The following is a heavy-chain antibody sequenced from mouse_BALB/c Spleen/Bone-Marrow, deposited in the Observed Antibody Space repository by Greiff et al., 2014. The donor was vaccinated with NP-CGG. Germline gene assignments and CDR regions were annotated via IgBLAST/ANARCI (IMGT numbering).Heavy chain of an antibody. J-gene: IGHJ3*01. CDR3: AFYYYGSSSFAY. CDR2: IDPANGNT. D-gene: IGHD1-1*01. CDR1: GFNIKDTY. Sequence: VQLQQSGAELVKPGASVKLSCTASGFNIKDTYMHRVKQRPEQGLEWIGRIDPANGNTKYDPKFQGKATITADTSSNTAYLQLSSLTSEDTAVYYCAFYYYGSSSFAYWGQGTLVTVSA. V-gene: IGHV14-3*02.